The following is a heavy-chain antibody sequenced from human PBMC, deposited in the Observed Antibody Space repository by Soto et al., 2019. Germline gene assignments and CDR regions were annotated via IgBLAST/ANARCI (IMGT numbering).Heavy chain of an antibody. CDR2: ISHDGSNK. CDR3: ARDHDPYCSSTSCHDHSNPSWYYFDY. CDR1: GFTFSSYA. D-gene: IGHD2-2*01. V-gene: IGHV3-30-3*01. Sequence: GGSLRLSCAASGFTFSSYAMHWVRQAPGKGLEWVAVISHDGSNKYYADSVKGRFTISRDNSKNTLYLQMNSLRAEDTAVYYCARDHDPYCSSTSCHDHSNPSWYYFDYWGQGTLVTVSS. J-gene: IGHJ4*02.